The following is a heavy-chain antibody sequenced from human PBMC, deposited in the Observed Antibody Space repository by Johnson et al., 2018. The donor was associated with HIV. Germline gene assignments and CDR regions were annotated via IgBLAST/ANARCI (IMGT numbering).Heavy chain of an antibody. CDR2: IGSNT. V-gene: IGHV3-69-1*01. CDR3: ARERGPWKHLWLRDAFDI. J-gene: IGHJ3*02. D-gene: IGHD5-18*01. Sequence: VQLVESGGGLAKPAWSPRLSCGASQFTFSSYSMNCVRQAPGKGLEWVSSIGSNTHYADSVKGRFTISRDNAKNSLYLQLNSLTAADTAVYYCARERGPWKHLWLRDAFDIWGQGTMVTVSS. CDR1: QFTFSSYS.